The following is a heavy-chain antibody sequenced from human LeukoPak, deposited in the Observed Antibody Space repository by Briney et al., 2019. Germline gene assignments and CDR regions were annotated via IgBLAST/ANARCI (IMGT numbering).Heavy chain of an antibody. V-gene: IGHV3-21*01. CDR2: ISSSGSYI. D-gene: IGHD2-2*02. J-gene: IGHJ4*02. CDR3: TRDVARTISCYTD. CDR1: GFSFSTNS. Sequence: GGSLRLSXVASGFSFSTNSMNWVRQAPGKGLEWVASISSSGSYIDYPDSVNGRFTVSRDNAKNSVYLQMNSLRADDTAVYYCTRDVARTISCYTDWGQGTLVTVSS.